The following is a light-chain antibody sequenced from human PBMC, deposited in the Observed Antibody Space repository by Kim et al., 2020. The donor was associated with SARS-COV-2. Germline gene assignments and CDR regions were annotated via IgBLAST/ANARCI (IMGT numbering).Light chain of an antibody. CDR2: DAS. Sequence: SAGDRATLSCRASQGVYSYLAWYQQKFGQAPRLLIYDASHRATGIPARFSGSGSGTDFTLTISSLEPEDFAVYYCQQRTNRPPLTFGGGTKVDIK. CDR1: QGVYSY. CDR3: QQRTNRPPLT. V-gene: IGKV3-11*01. J-gene: IGKJ4*01.